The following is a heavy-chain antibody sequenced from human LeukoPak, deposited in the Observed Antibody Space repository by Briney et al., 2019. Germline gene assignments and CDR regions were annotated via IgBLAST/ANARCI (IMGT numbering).Heavy chain of an antibody. Sequence: ASVKVSCKASGYTFTDYYIYWVRQAPGQGLEWMGWINPNTGGTNYAQKFQGWVTMTRDTSISTAYMELSRLRSDGTAVYYCARGRATVTTLSGMDVWGQGTTVTVSS. CDR1: GYTFTDYY. J-gene: IGHJ6*02. CDR2: INPNTGGT. D-gene: IGHD4-17*01. V-gene: IGHV1-2*04. CDR3: ARGRATVTTLSGMDV.